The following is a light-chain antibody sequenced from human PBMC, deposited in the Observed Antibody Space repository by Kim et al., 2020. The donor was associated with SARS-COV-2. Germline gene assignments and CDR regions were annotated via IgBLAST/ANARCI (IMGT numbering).Light chain of an antibody. Sequence: EIVLTQSPGTLSLTPGERATLSCRASQTISSNYLAWYNQKPGQAPRLLVYGVFHRATGVPDRFTGSGSGADFTLTISRLEPEDFAMYYCQQYDNTPHTFGLGTNLEIK. CDR2: GVF. J-gene: IGKJ2*01. V-gene: IGKV3-20*01. CDR1: QTISSNY. CDR3: QQYDNTPHT.